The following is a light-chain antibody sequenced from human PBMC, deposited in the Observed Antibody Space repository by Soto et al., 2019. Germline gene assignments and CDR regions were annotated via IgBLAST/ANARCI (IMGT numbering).Light chain of an antibody. Sequence: EMAMPQSPATLSVSPGERATLSCRASQRLSSNLAWYQQKPGQAPRLLIFGASTRATGVPARFSGSGSGTEFTLTISSLQSEDFAVYYCQQYDIWPWTFGQGTKV. V-gene: IGKV3-15*01. J-gene: IGKJ1*01. CDR2: GAS. CDR3: QQYDIWPWT. CDR1: QRLSSN.